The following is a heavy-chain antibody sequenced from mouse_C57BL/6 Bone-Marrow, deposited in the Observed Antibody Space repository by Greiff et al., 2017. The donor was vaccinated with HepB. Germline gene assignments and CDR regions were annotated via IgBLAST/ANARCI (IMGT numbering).Heavy chain of an antibody. Sequence: VQLVESGAELVRPGASVKLSCKASGYTFTDYYINWVKQRPGQGLEWIARIYPGSGNTYYNEKFKGKATLTAEKSSSTAYMPLSSLTSEDSAVFFCATDSSGDDYFDFWGQGTTLTVSS. D-gene: IGHD3-2*02. CDR3: ATDSSGDDYFDF. CDR1: GYTFTDYY. J-gene: IGHJ2*01. CDR2: IYPGSGNT. V-gene: IGHV1-76*01.